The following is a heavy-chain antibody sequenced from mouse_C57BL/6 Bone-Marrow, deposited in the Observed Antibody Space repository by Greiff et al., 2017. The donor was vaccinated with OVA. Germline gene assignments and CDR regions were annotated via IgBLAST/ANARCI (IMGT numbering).Heavy chain of an antibody. CDR3: ARGGNYEYFDV. J-gene: IGHJ1*03. CDR1: GYTFTDYY. V-gene: IGHV1-26*01. D-gene: IGHD2-1*01. CDR2: INPNNGGT. Sequence: VQLQQSGPELVKPGASVKISCKASGYTFTDYYMNWVKQSHGKSLEWIGDINPNNGGTSYNQKFKGKATLTVDKSSSTAYMEPRSLTSEDSAVYYCARGGNYEYFDVWGTGTTVTVSS.